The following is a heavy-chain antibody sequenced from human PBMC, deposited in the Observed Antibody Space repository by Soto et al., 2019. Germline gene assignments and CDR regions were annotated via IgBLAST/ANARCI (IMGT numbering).Heavy chain of an antibody. D-gene: IGHD1-1*01. J-gene: IGHJ5*02. CDR2: IYATGTT. V-gene: IGHV4-4*07. CDR3: VRDGTKTLRDWFDP. CDR1: GASISGFY. Sequence: SETLSLTCTVSGASISGFYWSWIRKSAGKGLEWIGRIYATGTTDYNPSLKSRVMMSVDTSKKQFSLKLRFVTAADTAVYYCVRDGTKTLRDWFDPWGQGISVTVSS.